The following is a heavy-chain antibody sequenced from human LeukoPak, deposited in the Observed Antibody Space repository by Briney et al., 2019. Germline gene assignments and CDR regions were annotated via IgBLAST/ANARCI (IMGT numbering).Heavy chain of an antibody. D-gene: IGHD5-12*01. CDR1: GFTFSDYY. CDR3: AKEATPQRASYFDF. Sequence: KTGGSLRLSCAASGFTFSDYYMSWIRQAPGKGLEWVASMSSSGTTIYYADSVKGRFTISRDNAENSLYLQMNSLRAEDTAVYYCAKEATPQRASYFDFWGQGTLVTVSS. V-gene: IGHV3-11*04. CDR2: MSSSGTTI. J-gene: IGHJ4*02.